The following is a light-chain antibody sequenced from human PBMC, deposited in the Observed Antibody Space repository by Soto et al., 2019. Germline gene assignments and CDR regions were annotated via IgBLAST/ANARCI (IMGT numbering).Light chain of an antibody. V-gene: IGKV1-6*01. CDR3: LQDYTYPWT. Sequence: TNKCRASQSISTYLHWYQQRPGKAPKVLIYGASNLQSGVPSRFSVSATGTDFTLTISRVKPEDFATYYCLQDYTYPWTFGQGTKVDIK. CDR1: QSISTY. CDR2: GAS. J-gene: IGKJ1*01.